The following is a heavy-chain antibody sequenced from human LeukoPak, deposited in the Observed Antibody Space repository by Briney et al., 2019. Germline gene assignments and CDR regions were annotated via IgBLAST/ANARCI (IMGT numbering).Heavy chain of an antibody. D-gene: IGHD3-10*01. Sequence: GGSLRLSCAASGFTFISYWMSWVRQAPGKGLEWVAFIRYDGSNKYYADSVKGRFTISRDNSKNTLYLQMNSLRAEDTAVYYCANGFHGSGSSNSPCHLKPRWYWGQGTLVTVSS. J-gene: IGHJ4*02. V-gene: IGHV3-30*02. CDR1: GFTFISYW. CDR2: IRYDGSNK. CDR3: ANGFHGSGSSNSPCHLKPRWY.